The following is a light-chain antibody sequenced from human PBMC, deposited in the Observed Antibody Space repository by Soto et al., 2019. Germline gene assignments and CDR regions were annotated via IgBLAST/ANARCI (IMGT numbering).Light chain of an antibody. CDR3: LQYNNWWT. CDR2: GAS. J-gene: IGKJ1*01. CDR1: QSVSSS. Sequence: DMVMTQSPATLSVSPGERATLSCRASQSVSSSLAWYQQKPGRSPRLLIYGASTRAIGIPARFSGSGSGTEFTLTISSLQSEDFTVYYCLQYNNWWTFGQGTKGDSK. V-gene: IGKV3-15*01.